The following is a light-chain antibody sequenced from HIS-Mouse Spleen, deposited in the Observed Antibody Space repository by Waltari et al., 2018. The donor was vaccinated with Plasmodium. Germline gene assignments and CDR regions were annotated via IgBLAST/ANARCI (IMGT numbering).Light chain of an antibody. CDR3: MQGTHWPRT. J-gene: IGKJ2*01. CDR1: QSLVYSDGNTY. V-gene: IGKV2-30*01. CDR2: KVS. Sequence: DVVMTQSPLSLPVTLGQPASISCRSSQSLVYSDGNTYLNWCQPTPGHSPRRLIFKVSNRDSGVPGIFSGSVSVTYFTLKISRVEADDVGVYYCMQGTHWPRTFGQGTKLEIK.